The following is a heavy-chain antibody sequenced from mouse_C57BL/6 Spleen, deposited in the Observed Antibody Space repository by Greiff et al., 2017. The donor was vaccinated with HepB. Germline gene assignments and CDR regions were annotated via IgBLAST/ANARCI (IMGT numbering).Heavy chain of an antibody. Sequence: QVQLKQPGAELVRPGSSVKLSCKASGYTFTSYWMHWVKQRPIQGLEWIGNIDPSDSETHYNQKFKDKATLTVDKSSSTAYMQLSSLTSEDSAVYYWARLYYYGLDYWGQGTTLTVSS. J-gene: IGHJ2*01. D-gene: IGHD1-1*01. CDR1: GYTFTSYW. V-gene: IGHV1-52*01. CDR3: ARLYYYGLDY. CDR2: IDPSDSET.